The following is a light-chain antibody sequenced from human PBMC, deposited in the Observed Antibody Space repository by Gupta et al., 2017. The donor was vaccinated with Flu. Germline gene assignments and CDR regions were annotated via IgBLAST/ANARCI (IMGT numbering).Light chain of an antibody. V-gene: IGKV2-30*01. J-gene: IGKJ5*01. CDR2: KVS. Sequence: CKATESCVSSDGKTYFIWFHQRQGRYPRRLIYKVSNRDYGGPDRLCGSGSGTDFSLEISRVEAADACVSYCMQRTYWTPVTFGQGTRVEIK. CDR1: ESCVSSDGKTY. CDR3: MQRTYWTPVT.